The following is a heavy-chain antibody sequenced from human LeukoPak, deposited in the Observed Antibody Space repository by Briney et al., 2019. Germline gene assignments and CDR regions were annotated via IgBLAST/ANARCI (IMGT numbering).Heavy chain of an antibody. D-gene: IGHD3-22*01. CDR3: ARGPITTRSHFDY. Sequence: SVKVSCKASGGTFSSYAISWVRQAPGQGLEWMGGIIPIFATANYAQKFQGRVTITADESTSTAYMGLSSLRSEDTAVYYCARGPITTRSHFDYWGQGTLVTVSS. CDR2: IIPIFATA. CDR1: GGTFSSYA. J-gene: IGHJ4*02. V-gene: IGHV1-69*13.